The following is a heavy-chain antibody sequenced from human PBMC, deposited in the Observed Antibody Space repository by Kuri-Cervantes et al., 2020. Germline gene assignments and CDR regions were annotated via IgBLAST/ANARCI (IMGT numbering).Heavy chain of an antibody. D-gene: IGHD1-26*01. CDR2: ITGSGGST. V-gene: IGHV3-23*01. Sequence: GESLKISCAASGFTFSDYAMTWVRQAPGKGLEWVSAITGSGGSTYYADSVKGRFTISRDNSKNTLYLQMNSLRAEDTAVYFCTKSIGWADYWGQGTLVTVSS. CDR3: TKSIGWADY. CDR1: GFTFSDYA. J-gene: IGHJ4*02.